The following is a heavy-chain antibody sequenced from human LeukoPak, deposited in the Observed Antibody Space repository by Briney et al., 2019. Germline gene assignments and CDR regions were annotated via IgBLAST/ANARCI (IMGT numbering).Heavy chain of an antibody. D-gene: IGHD2-15*01. CDR3: GRLVGWDSDF. Sequence: PGRSLRLSCAASGFSFSSNGMHXXRQAPGKXXEWVALIWYDGSNKYYADSVKGRFTXSRDNSKNTLYLQMNSLRAEDTAVYYCGRLVGWDSDFWGQGTLVTVSS. CDR1: GFSFSSNG. V-gene: IGHV3-33*01. J-gene: IGHJ4*02. CDR2: IWYDGSNK.